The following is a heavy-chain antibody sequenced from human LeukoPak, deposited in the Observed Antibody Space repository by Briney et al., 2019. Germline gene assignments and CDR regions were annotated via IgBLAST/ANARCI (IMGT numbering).Heavy chain of an antibody. CDR3: ARGRNLNFWSGYLDY. V-gene: IGHV3-30-3*01. Sequence: GGSLRLSCAASGFTFSHYAMHWVRQAPDKGLEWVVLISYEGSNEYYADSVKGRFTISRDNSKNTLYLQMNSLRVEDTAVYYCARGRNLNFWSGYLDYWGQGTLVTVSS. CDR1: GFTFSHYA. CDR2: ISYEGSNE. J-gene: IGHJ4*02. D-gene: IGHD3-3*01.